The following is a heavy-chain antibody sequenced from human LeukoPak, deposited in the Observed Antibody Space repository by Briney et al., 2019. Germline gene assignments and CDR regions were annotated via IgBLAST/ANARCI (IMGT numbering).Heavy chain of an antibody. CDR3: ARGELVASMSEYFQH. CDR2: VYYSGST. Sequence: SQTLSLTCTVSGGSISSGDYYWGWLRQPPGTGLEWIGYVYYSGSTYYNPSLKSRVTISVDTSKNQFSLKLSSVTAADTAVYCCARGELVASMSEYFQHWGQGTLVTVSS. CDR1: GGSISSGDYY. D-gene: IGHD5-12*01. J-gene: IGHJ1*01. V-gene: IGHV4-30-4*01.